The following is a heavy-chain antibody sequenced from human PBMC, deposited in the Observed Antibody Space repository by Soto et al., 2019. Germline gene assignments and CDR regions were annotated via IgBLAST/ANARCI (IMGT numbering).Heavy chain of an antibody. D-gene: IGHD2-2*01. V-gene: IGHV4-59*01. Sequence: SETLSLTCTVSGGSMSSYYWTWLRQSPGRGLEWIGYISYSGSTYYNPSLKSRVTISADTTKNQFSLRMNSMIAADTAVYYCARAGPAASVLYWGQGTLVTVSS. CDR1: GGSMSSYY. J-gene: IGHJ4*02. CDR2: ISYSGST. CDR3: ARAGPAASVLY.